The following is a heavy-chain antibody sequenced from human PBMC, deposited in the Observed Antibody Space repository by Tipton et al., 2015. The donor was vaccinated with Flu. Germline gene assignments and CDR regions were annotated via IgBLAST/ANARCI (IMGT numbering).Heavy chain of an antibody. D-gene: IGHD2/OR15-2a*01. J-gene: IGHJ4*02. Sequence: QLVQSGAEVKEPEESLKISCKASGYFFTGYWIGWVRQMPGKGLEWVGIIYPGDSDTRYRPSFQGQVTISADKSTNTAYLQWGSLKASDTAMYYCARRGTTSFFFDSWGQGTLVTVAS. V-gene: IGHV5-51*03. CDR3: ARRGTTSFFFDS. CDR1: GYFFTGYW. CDR2: IYPGDSDT.